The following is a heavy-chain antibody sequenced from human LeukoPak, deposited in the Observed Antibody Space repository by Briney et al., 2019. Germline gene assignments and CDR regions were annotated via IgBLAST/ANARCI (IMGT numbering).Heavy chain of an antibody. CDR1: GYTFTSYY. CDR3: ARDRIAARPHDY. J-gene: IGHJ4*02. V-gene: IGHV1-46*01. CDR2: INPTGGST. D-gene: IGHD6-6*01. Sequence: ASVKVSCKASGYTFTSYYMHWVRQAPGEGLEWMGIINPTGGSTNYAQKLQGRVTMTTDTSTSTAYMELRSLRSDDTAVYYCARDRIAARPHDYWGQGTLVTVSS.